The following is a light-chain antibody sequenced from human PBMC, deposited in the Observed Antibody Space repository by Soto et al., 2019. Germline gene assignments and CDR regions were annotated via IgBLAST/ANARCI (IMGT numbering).Light chain of an antibody. CDR2: TDN. CDR1: SSSIGINT. J-gene: IGLJ1*01. V-gene: IGLV1-44*01. CDR3: GAWDESLNGYV. Sequence: QSVLTQPPSASGTPGQRVTISCSGGSSSIGINTVNWYQQLPGTAPKVLIYTDNERPSGVPDRFSGSKSGTSASLAINGLQSGDEADYYCGAWDESLNGYVFGTGTKVTVL.